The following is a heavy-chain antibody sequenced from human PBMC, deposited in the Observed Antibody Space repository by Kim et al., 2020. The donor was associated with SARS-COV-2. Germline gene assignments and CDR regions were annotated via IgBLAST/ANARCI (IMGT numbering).Heavy chain of an antibody. D-gene: IGHD6-19*01. J-gene: IGHJ5*02. Sequence: SETLSLTCAVYGVSFSGYYWSWIRQPPGKGLEWIGEINHSGSTNYNPSLKSRVTISVDTSKNQFSLKLSSVTAADTAVYYCARKSTMVYSSGWLPWGQGTLVTVSS. CDR1: GVSFSGYY. CDR2: INHSGST. CDR3: ARKSTMVYSSGWLP. V-gene: IGHV4-34*01.